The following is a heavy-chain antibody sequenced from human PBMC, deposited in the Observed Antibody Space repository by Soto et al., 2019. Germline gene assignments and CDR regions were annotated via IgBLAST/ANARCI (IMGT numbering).Heavy chain of an antibody. D-gene: IGHD3-10*01. V-gene: IGHV3-23*01. CDR1: GFTFSSYS. CDR2: FRSGGDDDTT. CDR3: AKKVNSGSGSQFFDY. J-gene: IGHJ4*02. Sequence: GGSLRLSCAASGFTFSSYSMSWVRQAPGKGLEWVSGFRSGGDDDTTYYADSVRGRFTISRDNSKNSLFLQMNSLRAEDTAIYYCAKKVNSGSGSQFFDYWGQGTLVTVSS.